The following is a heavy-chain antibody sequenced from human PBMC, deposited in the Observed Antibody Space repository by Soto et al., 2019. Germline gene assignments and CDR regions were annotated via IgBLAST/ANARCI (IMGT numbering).Heavy chain of an antibody. CDR2: INPNSGGT. CDR3: ARGPTGYDFWSGYFSGYYYGMDV. Sequence: QVQLVQSGAEVKKPGASVKVSCKASGYTFTGYYMHWVRQAPGQGLEWMGWINPNSGGTNYAQKFQGGVTMTRDTSISTAYMELSRLRSDDTAVYYCARGPTGYDFWSGYFSGYYYGMDVWGQGTTVTVSS. CDR1: GYTFTGYY. D-gene: IGHD3-3*01. J-gene: IGHJ6*02. V-gene: IGHV1-2*02.